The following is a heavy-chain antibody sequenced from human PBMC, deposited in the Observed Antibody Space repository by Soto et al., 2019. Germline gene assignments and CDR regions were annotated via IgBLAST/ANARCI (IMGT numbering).Heavy chain of an antibody. D-gene: IGHD3-22*01. CDR3: ARKVIISSGIDY. V-gene: IGHV4-39*07. Sequence: SETLSLTCTVSGGSISSSSYYWGWIRQPPGKGLEWIGSIYYSGSTNYNPSLKSRVTISVDTSKNQFSLKLSSVTAADTAVYYCARKVIISSGIDYWGQGTLVTVSS. J-gene: IGHJ4*02. CDR2: IYYSGST. CDR1: GGSISSSSYY.